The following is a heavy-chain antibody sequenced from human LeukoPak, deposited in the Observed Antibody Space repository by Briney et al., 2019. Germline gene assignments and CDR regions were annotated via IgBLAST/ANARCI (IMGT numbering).Heavy chain of an antibody. CDR1: GFTFSSYE. D-gene: IGHD4-17*01. CDR2: ISSSGSTI. J-gene: IGHJ6*04. CDR3: AREVGDYGDYVGYYGMDV. Sequence: GGSLRLSCAASGFTFSSYEMNWVRQAPGKGLEWVSYISSSGSTIYYADSAKGRFTISRDNAKNSLYLQMNSLRAEDTAVYYCAREVGDYGDYVGYYGMDVWGKGTTVTVSS. V-gene: IGHV3-48*03.